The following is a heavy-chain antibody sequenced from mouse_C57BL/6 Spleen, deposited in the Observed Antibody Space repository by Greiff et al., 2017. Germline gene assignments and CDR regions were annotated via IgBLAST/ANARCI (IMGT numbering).Heavy chain of an antibody. CDR1: GYTFTSYW. J-gene: IGHJ3*01. Sequence: QVQLQQPGAELVMPGASVKLSCKASGYTFTSYWMHWVKQRPGQGLEWIGEIDPSDSYTNYNQKFKGKSTLTVDKSSSTAYMQLSSLTSEDSAVYDCASSDNYGSSSWFAYWGQGTLVTVSA. V-gene: IGHV1-69*01. CDR2: IDPSDSYT. CDR3: ASSDNYGSSSWFAY. D-gene: IGHD1-1*01.